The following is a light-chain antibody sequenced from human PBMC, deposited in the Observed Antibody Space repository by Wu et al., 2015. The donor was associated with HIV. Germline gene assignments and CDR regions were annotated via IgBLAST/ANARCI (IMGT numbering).Light chain of an antibody. CDR1: QSVSSSY. CDR3: QQYGSSPSYT. J-gene: IGKJ2*01. CDR2: GTS. Sequence: ETVLTQSPDILSLSPGERATLSCRAGQSVSSSYLAWYQQKPGQAPRLLIYGTSSRATGIPDRFSGSGSGTDFTLTISRLEPEDFAVYYCQQYGSSPSYTFGQGTKLEI. V-gene: IGKV3-20*01.